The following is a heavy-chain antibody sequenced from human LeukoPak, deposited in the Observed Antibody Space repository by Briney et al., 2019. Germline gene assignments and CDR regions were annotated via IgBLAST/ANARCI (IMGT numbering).Heavy chain of an antibody. CDR1: GYSISSGYY. V-gene: IGHV4-38-2*02. Sequence: PSETLSLTCTVSGYSISSGYYWGWIRQPPGKGLEWIGSIYHSGSTYYNPSLKSRVTISVDTSKNQFSLKLSSVTAADTAVYYCARVISPRERENYFDYWGQGTLVTVSS. J-gene: IGHJ4*02. CDR2: IYHSGST. CDR3: ARVISPRERENYFDY. D-gene: IGHD1-26*01.